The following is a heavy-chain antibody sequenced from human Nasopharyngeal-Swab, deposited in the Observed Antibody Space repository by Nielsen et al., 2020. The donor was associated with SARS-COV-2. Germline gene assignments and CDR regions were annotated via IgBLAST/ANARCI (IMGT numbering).Heavy chain of an antibody. CDR3: ARDPGLCTRGSCGPFDS. CDR2: LYSGGNA. V-gene: IGHV3-53*01. CDR1: GFIITSNY. Sequence: GGSLRLSCAAFGFIITSNYMNWVRQAPGEGLEWVSVLYSGGNAYYADSVKGRFTISRDTSKNMLYFQMDSVRADDTAVYYCARDPGLCTRGSCGPFDSWGQGTLVSVSS. J-gene: IGHJ4*02. D-gene: IGHD2-2*01.